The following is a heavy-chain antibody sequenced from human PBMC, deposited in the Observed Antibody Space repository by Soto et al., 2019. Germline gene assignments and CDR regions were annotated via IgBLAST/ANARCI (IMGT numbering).Heavy chain of an antibody. CDR1: GGSVSSNSYS. D-gene: IGHD5-12*01. J-gene: IGHJ5*02. CDR2: IYSTDNT. V-gene: IGHV4-39*01. CDR3: ARGKTARRDGYNRPGGWFDP. Sequence: PSETLSLTCTVSGGSVSSNSYSWGWIRQSPGKGLEWIGTIYSTDNTYYNPSLLSRVTISVDTSMNEFSLRLRSVTDADTAVYYCARGKTARRDGYNRPGGWFDPWGQGTLVTVS.